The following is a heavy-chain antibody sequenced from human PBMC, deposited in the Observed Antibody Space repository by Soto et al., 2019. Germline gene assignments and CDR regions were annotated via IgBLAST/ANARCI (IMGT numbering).Heavy chain of an antibody. D-gene: IGHD2-2*01. CDR1: GGTFSSYA. V-gene: IGHV1-69*01. CDR2: IIPISDTT. Sequence: QVPLVQSGAEVKKPGSSVKVSCKASGGTFSSYAISWVRQAPGQGLEWMGGIIPISDTTNYAQKFQGRVTITADESTSTAYMELSSLRSEDTAVYYCARSQGSSTSLEIYYYYYYGMDVWGQGTTVTVSS. J-gene: IGHJ6*02. CDR3: ARSQGSSTSLEIYYYYYYGMDV.